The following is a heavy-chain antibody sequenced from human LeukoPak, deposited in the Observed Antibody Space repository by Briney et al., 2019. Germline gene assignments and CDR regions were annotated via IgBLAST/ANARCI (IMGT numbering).Heavy chain of an antibody. V-gene: IGHV1-69*05. Sequence: GASVKVSCKASGGTFSSYAISWVRQAPGQGLEWMGRIIPIFGTANYAQKFQGRVTMTRDTSTSTVYMELSSLRSEDTAVYYCASTRYNPDAFDIWGQGTMVTVSS. J-gene: IGHJ3*02. D-gene: IGHD1-14*01. CDR1: GGTFSSYA. CDR2: IIPIFGTA. CDR3: ASTRYNPDAFDI.